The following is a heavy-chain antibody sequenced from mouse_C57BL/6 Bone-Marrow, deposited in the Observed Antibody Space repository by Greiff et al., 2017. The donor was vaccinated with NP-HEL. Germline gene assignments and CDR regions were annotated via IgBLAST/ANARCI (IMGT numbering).Heavy chain of an antibody. Sequence: EVQLVESEGGLVQPGSSMKLSCTASGFTFSDYYMAWVRQVPEKGLEWVANINYDGSSTYYLDSLKSRFIISRDNAKNILYLQMSSLKSEDTATYYCARDPSYYYGSPYWYFDVWGTGTTVTVSS. CDR2: INYDGSST. CDR1: GFTFSDYY. J-gene: IGHJ1*03. V-gene: IGHV5-16*01. D-gene: IGHD1-1*01. CDR3: ARDPSYYYGSPYWYFDV.